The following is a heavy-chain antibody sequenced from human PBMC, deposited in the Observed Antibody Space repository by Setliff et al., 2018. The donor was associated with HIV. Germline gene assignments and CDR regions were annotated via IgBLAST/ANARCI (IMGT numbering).Heavy chain of an antibody. CDR2: INHSGST. Sequence: SETLSLTCAVYGGSFSGYYWSWIRQPPGKGLEWIGEINHSGSTDYNPSPKSRVTISVATSKNQLSLKLSSVTAADTAVYYCVRYSPRGYTLMGPYWGQGTLVTVSS. V-gene: IGHV4-34*01. J-gene: IGHJ4*02. CDR3: VRYSPRGYTLMGPY. CDR1: GGSFSGYY. D-gene: IGHD6-25*01.